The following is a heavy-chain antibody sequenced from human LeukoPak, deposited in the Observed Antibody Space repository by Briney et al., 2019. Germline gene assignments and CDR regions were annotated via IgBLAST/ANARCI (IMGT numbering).Heavy chain of an antibody. Sequence: GESLKISCKGSGYSFASFWIGWVRQMPGKGLEWMGIIYPGDSDTRYSPSFQGQVTISADKSISTAYVQWSSLKASDTAIYYCASIVVAAAGRGYYYYGMDVWGQGTTVTVSS. CDR1: GYSFASFW. V-gene: IGHV5-51*01. D-gene: IGHD6-13*01. CDR3: ASIVVAAAGRGYYYYGMDV. J-gene: IGHJ6*02. CDR2: IYPGDSDT.